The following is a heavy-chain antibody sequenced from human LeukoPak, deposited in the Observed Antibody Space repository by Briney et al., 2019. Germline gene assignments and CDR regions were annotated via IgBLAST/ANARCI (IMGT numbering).Heavy chain of an antibody. CDR3: ARDPYGSGGHYDY. D-gene: IGHD3-10*01. V-gene: IGHV3-7*01. Sequence: PGGSLRLSCGASGFTFSSNWMSWVRQAPGKGLEWVANIKQDGSEKYYVDSVKGRFTISRDNAKNSLYLQMNSLRAEDTAVYYCARDPYGSGGHYDYWGQGTLVTVSS. CDR2: IKQDGSEK. CDR1: GFTFSSNW. J-gene: IGHJ4*02.